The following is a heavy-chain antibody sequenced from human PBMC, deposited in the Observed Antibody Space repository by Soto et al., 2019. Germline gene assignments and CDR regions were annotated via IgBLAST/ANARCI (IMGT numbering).Heavy chain of an antibody. D-gene: IGHD2-2*01. CDR1: GGTFSSYA. CDR3: ARGGCSSTSCYHYYHYYGMDV. Sequence: ASVKVSCKASGGTFSSYAISWVRQAPGQGLEWMGGIIPIFGTANYAQKFQGRVTITADESTSTAYMELSSLRSEDTAVYYCARGGCSSTSCYHYYHYYGMDVWGQGTTVTVSS. CDR2: IIPIFGTA. J-gene: IGHJ6*02. V-gene: IGHV1-69*13.